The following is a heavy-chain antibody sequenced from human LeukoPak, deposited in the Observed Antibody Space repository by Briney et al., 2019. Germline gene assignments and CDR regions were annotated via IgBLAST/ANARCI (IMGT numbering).Heavy chain of an antibody. Sequence: PSETLSLTCAVSGGSISSSNWWSWVRQPPGKGLEWIGEIYHSGSTNYNPSLKSRVTISVDTSKNQFSLKVSSVTAADTAVYYCARRRTSPEAFDIWGQGTMVTVSS. CDR2: IYHSGST. J-gene: IGHJ3*02. CDR3: ARRRTSPEAFDI. CDR1: GGSISSSNW. V-gene: IGHV4-4*02.